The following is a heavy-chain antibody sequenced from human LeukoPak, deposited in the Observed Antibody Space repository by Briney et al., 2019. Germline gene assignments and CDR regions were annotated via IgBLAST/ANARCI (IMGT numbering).Heavy chain of an antibody. CDR2: ISGSGNTP. V-gene: IGHV3-23*01. J-gene: IGHJ5*02. Sequence: GGSLRLSCAASGFTFSAYAMSWVRQAPGKGLEWVSAISGSGNTPYYADSVKGRFTVSRDNSNNTLYLQMNTLRAEDTAVYYCVKARMLVPTANFNWFVPWGQGTLVTVSS. D-gene: IGHD2-2*01. CDR1: GFTFSAYA. CDR3: VKARMLVPTANFNWFVP.